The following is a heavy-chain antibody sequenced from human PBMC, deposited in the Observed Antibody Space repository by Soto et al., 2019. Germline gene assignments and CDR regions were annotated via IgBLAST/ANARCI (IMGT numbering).Heavy chain of an antibody. Sequence: ASVKVSCKASGYTFTSYAVHWVRQAPGQRLEWMGWINAGNGNTKYSQKFQGRVTITRDTSASTAYMELSSLRSEDTAVYYCAREGYYYDSTPLDYWGQGTLVTVSS. V-gene: IGHV1-3*01. J-gene: IGHJ4*02. CDR2: INAGNGNT. CDR1: GYTFTSYA. CDR3: AREGYYYDSTPLDY. D-gene: IGHD3-22*01.